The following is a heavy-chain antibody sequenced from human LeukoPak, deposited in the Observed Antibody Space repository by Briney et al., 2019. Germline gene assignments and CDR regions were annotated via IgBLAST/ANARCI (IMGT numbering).Heavy chain of an antibody. J-gene: IGHJ4*02. Sequence: SETLSLTCAVYGGSFSGYYWSWIRQPPGKGLEWIGEINHSGSTNYNPSLKSRVTISVDTSKNQFSLKLSSVTAADTAVYYCARRLWYQLLETRPLDYWGQGTLVTVSS. CDR2: INHSGST. D-gene: IGHD2-2*01. CDR3: ARRLWYQLLETRPLDY. V-gene: IGHV4-34*01. CDR1: GGSFSGYY.